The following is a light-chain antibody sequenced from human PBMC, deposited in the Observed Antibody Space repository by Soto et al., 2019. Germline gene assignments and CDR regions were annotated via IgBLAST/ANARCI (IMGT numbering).Light chain of an antibody. CDR1: QDISSY. Sequence: IQLTQSPSSLSASVGDRVTITCRASQDISSYLAWYQQKPGKAPKLLMSAASTLQSGVPSRFSGSGSGTDFTLTISSLQPEDFGTYYCQQLNSYPLTFGGGTKVEIK. V-gene: IGKV1-9*01. CDR2: AAS. CDR3: QQLNSYPLT. J-gene: IGKJ4*01.